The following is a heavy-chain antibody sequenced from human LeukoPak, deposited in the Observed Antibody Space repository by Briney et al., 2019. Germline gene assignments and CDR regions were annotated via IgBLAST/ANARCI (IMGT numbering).Heavy chain of an antibody. J-gene: IGHJ4*02. CDR2: IKQDGSEK. CDR1: GFTFSSYW. CDR3: ARDRYCSSTSCYYFDY. D-gene: IGHD2-2*01. V-gene: IGHV3-7*01. Sequence: GGSLRLSCAASGFTFSSYWMSWVRQAPGKGLEWVANIKQDGSEKYYVDSVKGRFTISRDNAKNSLYLQMNSLRPEDTAVYYCARDRYCSSTSCYYFDYWGQGTLVTVSS.